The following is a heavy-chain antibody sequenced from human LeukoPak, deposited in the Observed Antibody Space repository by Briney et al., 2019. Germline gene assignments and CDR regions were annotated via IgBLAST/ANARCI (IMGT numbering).Heavy chain of an antibody. V-gene: IGHV3-74*01. CDR3: ARDQSIAGPTTADY. Sequence: GVSLRLSCAASGVTFRRFWMHWVRQAPAKGLVWVSRINTDASNTIYADSVKGRFTISRDNAKNTLYLQMNSLRAEDTAVYYCARDQSIAGPTTADYWGQGTLVTVSS. D-gene: IGHD1-26*01. CDR1: GVTFRRFW. J-gene: IGHJ4*02. CDR2: INTDASNT.